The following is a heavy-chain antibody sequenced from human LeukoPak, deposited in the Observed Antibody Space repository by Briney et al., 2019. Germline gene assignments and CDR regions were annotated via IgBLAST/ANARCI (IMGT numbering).Heavy chain of an antibody. CDR2: VSGYNDNR. J-gene: IGHJ1*01. CDR1: GYTFTSSG. Sequence: ASVKVSCKASGYTFTSSGISWVRQAPGQGLEWMGWVSGYNDNRNYSQKLQGRITMTTDTSTSTAYMELRSLRSDDTAVYYCAATKFTYCGGDCYSGYFQHWGQGTLVTVSA. CDR3: AATKFTYCGGDCYSGYFQH. D-gene: IGHD2-21*02. V-gene: IGHV1-18*01.